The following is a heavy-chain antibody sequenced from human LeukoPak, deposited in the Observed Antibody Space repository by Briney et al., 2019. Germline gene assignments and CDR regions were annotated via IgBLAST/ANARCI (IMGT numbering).Heavy chain of an antibody. CDR2: IYSGGST. CDR3: TTKRGYSYGYAD. CDR1: GFTVSSNY. Sequence: GGSLRLSCAASGFTVSSNYMSWVRQAPGKGLEWLSVIYSGGSTYYADSVKGRFTISRNNSKNTLYLQMNSLRAEDTAVYYCTTKRGYSYGYADWGQGTLVTVSS. V-gene: IGHV3-66*01. J-gene: IGHJ4*02. D-gene: IGHD5-18*01.